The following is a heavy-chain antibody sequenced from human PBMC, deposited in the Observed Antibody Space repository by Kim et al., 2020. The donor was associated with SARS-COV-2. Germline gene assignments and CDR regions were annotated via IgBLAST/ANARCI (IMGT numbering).Heavy chain of an antibody. J-gene: IGHJ6*02. Sequence: ASVKVSCKASGYTFTSYGISWVRQAPGQGLEWMGWISAYNGNTNYAQKLQGRVTMTTDTSTSTAYMELRSLRSDDTAVYYCARGGRGTIWDIVVVPAAIRGGSSGYYGMDVWGQGTTVTVSS. CDR1: GYTFTSYG. V-gene: IGHV1-18*04. CDR3: ARGGRGTIWDIVVVPAAIRGGSSGYYGMDV. CDR2: ISAYNGNT. D-gene: IGHD2-2*02.